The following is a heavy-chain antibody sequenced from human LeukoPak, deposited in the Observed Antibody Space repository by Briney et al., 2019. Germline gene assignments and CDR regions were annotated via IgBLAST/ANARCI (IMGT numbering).Heavy chain of an antibody. V-gene: IGHV3-23*01. D-gene: IGHD3-10*01. CDR1: GFTFSTYA. CDR3: ATVLSDGSGSSFDY. J-gene: IGHJ4*02. Sequence: GGSLRLSCAASGFTFSTYAMGWVRQAPGKGLEWVSAISGSGGTTDYADSVEGRFTISRDESKNTLFLQKHSLRAADMAVYYCATVLSDGSGSSFDYWGQGTLVTVSS. CDR2: ISGSGGTT.